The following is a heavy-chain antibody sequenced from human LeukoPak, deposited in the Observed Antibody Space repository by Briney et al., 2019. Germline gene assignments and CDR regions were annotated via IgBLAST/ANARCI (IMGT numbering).Heavy chain of an antibody. V-gene: IGHV3-66*01. CDR2: IYSGGST. Sequence: GGSLRLSCAASGFTVSSNYMSWVRQAPGKGLEWVSVIYSGGSTYYADSVKGRFTISRDNSKNTLYLQMNSLRAEDTAVYYCAKDARRRDGYNATGYWGQGTLVTVSS. CDR1: GFTVSSNY. J-gene: IGHJ4*02. CDR3: AKDARRRDGYNATGY. D-gene: IGHD5-24*01.